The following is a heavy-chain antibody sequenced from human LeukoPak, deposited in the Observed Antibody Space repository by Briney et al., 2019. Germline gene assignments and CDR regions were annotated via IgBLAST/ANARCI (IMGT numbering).Heavy chain of an antibody. D-gene: IGHD7-27*01. CDR1: GYSFTSYW. CDR3: ARHLGSAISPVGYCDY. J-gene: IGHJ4*02. V-gene: IGHV5-51*01. Sequence: GESLKISCKGSGYSFTSYWIGWVRQMPGKGLEWMGIIYPGDSDTRYSPSFQGQVTISADKSISTAYPQWSSLKASDTAMYYCARHLGSAISPVGYCDYWGQGTLVTVSS. CDR2: IYPGDSDT.